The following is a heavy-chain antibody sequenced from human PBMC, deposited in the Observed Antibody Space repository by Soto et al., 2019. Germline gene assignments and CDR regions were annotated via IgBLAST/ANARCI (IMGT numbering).Heavy chain of an antibody. D-gene: IGHD3-16*02. CDR1: GFSLNTARMG. J-gene: IGHJ4*02. V-gene: IGHV2-26*01. CDR2: IFSSGEE. CDR3: ARSGSYPLYYFAY. Sequence: QVTLKESGPVLVRPTETLTLTCTVSGFSLNTARMGVSWIRQPPGKALEWLAHIFSSGEESYTPSLKTRLTISKDTSKSQVVLTMTNVDTVDTATYYCARSGSYPLYYFAYWGQGALVTVSS.